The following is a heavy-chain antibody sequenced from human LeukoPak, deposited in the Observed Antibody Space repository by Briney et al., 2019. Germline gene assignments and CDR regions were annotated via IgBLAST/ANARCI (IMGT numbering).Heavy chain of an antibody. Sequence: ASVKVSCKASGYTFTSYDINWVRQATGHGLEWMGWMNPNSGNTGYAQKFQGRVTMTRNTSISTAYMELSSLRSEDTAVYYCARGIAVAGTTPDAFDIWGQGTMVTVSS. J-gene: IGHJ3*02. CDR2: MNPNSGNT. CDR3: ARGIAVAGTTPDAFDI. D-gene: IGHD6-19*01. V-gene: IGHV1-8*01. CDR1: GYTFTSYD.